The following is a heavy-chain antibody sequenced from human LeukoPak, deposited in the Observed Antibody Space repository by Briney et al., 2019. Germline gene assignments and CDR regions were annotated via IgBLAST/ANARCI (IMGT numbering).Heavy chain of an antibody. V-gene: IGHV4-31*03. D-gene: IGHD3-10*01. CDR2: IYYSGST. Sequence: PSETLSLTCSVSGDSFSSGGYYWSWIRQHPGKGLEWIGYIYYSGSTYYNPSLKSRVTISVDTSKNQFSLKLSSVTAADTAVYYCARHEGLYYYGPGSYFDYWGQGTLVTVSS. CDR1: GDSFSSGGYY. CDR3: ARHEGLYYYGPGSYFDY. J-gene: IGHJ4*02.